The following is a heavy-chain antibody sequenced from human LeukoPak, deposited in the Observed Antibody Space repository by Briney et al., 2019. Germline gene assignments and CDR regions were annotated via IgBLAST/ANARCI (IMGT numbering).Heavy chain of an antibody. CDR2: IYWDDNN. D-gene: IGHD4-23*01. Sequence: SGPTLVKPTQTLTLTCTFSGFSLSTSSVGVGWIRQPPGKALEVLALIYWDDNNRYSPSLKSRLTITKGKNQVVLTMTNLDPVDTATYYSAHEVYSGVNTWYFDYSGQGTLVTASS. CDR3: AHEVYSGVNTWYFDY. V-gene: IGHV2-5*02. J-gene: IGHJ4*02. CDR1: GFSLSTSSVG.